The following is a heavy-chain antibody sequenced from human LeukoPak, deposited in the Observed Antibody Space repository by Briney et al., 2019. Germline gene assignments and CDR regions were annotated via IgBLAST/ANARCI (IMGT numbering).Heavy chain of an antibody. Sequence: QSGGSLRLSCVGIGFSFSNYWMNWVRQAPGKGLEWVANIKEDGSQIYYVDSVKGRFTISRDNAKNSVYLQMNSLRAEDTAVYYCAGSSGWLFDYWGQRTLVAVSS. CDR1: GFSFSNYW. V-gene: IGHV3-7*01. J-gene: IGHJ4*02. D-gene: IGHD6-19*01. CDR2: IKEDGSQI. CDR3: AGSSGWLFDY.